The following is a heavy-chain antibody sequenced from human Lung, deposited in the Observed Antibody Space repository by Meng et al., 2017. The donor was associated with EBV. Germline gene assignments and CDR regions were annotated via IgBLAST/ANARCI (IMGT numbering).Heavy chain of an antibody. Sequence: QVQLVQSGAEVKKPGASVKVSCKASGYTFTNYYMLWVRQAPGQGLEWMGIINTSVGYTSHAQKFQGRVTMTRDTSTSTVHMEVSSLRSADTAVYYCARASRVLGGFDYWGQGTLCSVSS. CDR1: GYTFTNYY. J-gene: IGHJ4*02. D-gene: IGHD3-16*01. CDR3: ARASRVLGGFDY. V-gene: IGHV1-46*01. CDR2: INTSVGYT.